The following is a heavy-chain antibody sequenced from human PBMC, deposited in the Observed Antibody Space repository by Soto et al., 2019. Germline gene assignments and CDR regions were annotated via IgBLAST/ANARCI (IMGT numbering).Heavy chain of an antibody. J-gene: IGHJ6*02. D-gene: IGHD6-13*01. CDR2: INPNSGGT. V-gene: IGHV1-2*04. CDR3: ARQQYYYYGMDV. CDR1: GYTFTGYY. Sequence: QVQLVQSGAEVKKPGASVKVSCKASGYTFTGYYMHWVRQAPGQGLAWMGWINPNSGGTNYAQKFQGWVTMTRDTSISTAYMELSRLRSDDTAVYCCARQQYYYYGMDVWGQGTTVTVSS.